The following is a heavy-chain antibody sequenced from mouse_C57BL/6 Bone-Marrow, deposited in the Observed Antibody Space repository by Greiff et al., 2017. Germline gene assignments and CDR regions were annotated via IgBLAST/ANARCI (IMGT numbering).Heavy chain of an antibody. CDR1: GYTFTNYW. V-gene: IGHV1-64*01. CDR2: MHPNGGSP. D-gene: IGHD2-4*01. CDR3: ARSYDYDDYTMDY. Sequence: QVQLQQPGAELVKPGASVKLSCKASGYTFTNYWMHWVQQRPGQGLEWIGMMHPNGGSPDYNEKFKSEATLSVAKSSRTAYMELSSLTSEDSAVYYCARSYDYDDYTMDYWGQRTSVTVSS. J-gene: IGHJ4*01.